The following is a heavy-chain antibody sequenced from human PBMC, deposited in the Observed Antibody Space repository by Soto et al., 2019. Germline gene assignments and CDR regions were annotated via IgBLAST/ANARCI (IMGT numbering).Heavy chain of an antibody. J-gene: IGHJ6*03. Sequence: GGSLRLSCAASGFTFSSYGMHWVRQAPGKGLEWVAVIWYDGSNKYYADSVKGRFTISRDNSKNTLYLQMNSLRAEDTAVYYCARDARDYGDYGVYYYYYYMDVWGKGTTVTVSS. CDR1: GFTFSSYG. CDR2: IWYDGSNK. V-gene: IGHV3-33*01. CDR3: ARDARDYGDYGVYYYYYYMDV. D-gene: IGHD4-17*01.